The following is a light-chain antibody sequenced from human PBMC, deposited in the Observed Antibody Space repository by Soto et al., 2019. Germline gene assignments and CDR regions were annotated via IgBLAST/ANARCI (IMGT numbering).Light chain of an antibody. Sequence: QLVLTQPPSVSGAPGQRVTISCTGSSSNIGAGYDVHWYQQLPGTAPKLLIYGNSNRPSGVPDRFSGSKSGTSASLAITGLQAEDEADYYCQSYDSILSAYVFGTGTKVTVL. CDR1: SSNIGAGYD. V-gene: IGLV1-40*01. CDR2: GNS. CDR3: QSYDSILSAYV. J-gene: IGLJ1*01.